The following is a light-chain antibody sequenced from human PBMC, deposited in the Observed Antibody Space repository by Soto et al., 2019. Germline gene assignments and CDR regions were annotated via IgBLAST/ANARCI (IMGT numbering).Light chain of an antibody. CDR1: QSVRSER. CDR3: QEYDGASPIT. J-gene: IGKJ1*01. Sequence: EIVLTPSPDTLSLSPGERATLSCRASQSVRSERLAWYQQKRGQAPTLLIFDASSRASGTPERFSGSGSGTDFTLTISRLEPEDFAVYYCQEYDGASPITFGLGTKVDIK. CDR2: DAS. V-gene: IGKV3-20*01.